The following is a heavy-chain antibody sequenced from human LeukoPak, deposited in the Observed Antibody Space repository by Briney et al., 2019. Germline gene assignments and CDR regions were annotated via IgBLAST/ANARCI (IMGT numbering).Heavy chain of an antibody. Sequence: PGGSLRLSCAASGFTFRTYGMSWVRQAPGKGLEWVSGISGSGDSTYYADSVKGRFTISRDNSKNTQYLQMNSLRVEDTAIYYCAKDRGYNYGLFDYWGQGTLVSVSS. V-gene: IGHV3-23*01. D-gene: IGHD3-10*01. CDR1: GFTFRTYG. CDR3: AKDRGYNYGLFDY. J-gene: IGHJ4*02. CDR2: ISGSGDST.